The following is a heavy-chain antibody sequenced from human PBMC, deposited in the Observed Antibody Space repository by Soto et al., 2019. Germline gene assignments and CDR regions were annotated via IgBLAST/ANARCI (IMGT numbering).Heavy chain of an antibody. J-gene: IGHJ6*02. D-gene: IGHD3-10*01. CDR2: IRSKANSYAT. V-gene: IGHV3-73*02. CDR3: TSVSEVPNGMDV. CDR1: GFTFSGSA. Sequence: EVQLVESGGGLVQPGGSLKLSCAASGFTFSGSAMHWVRQASGKGLEWVGRIRSKANSYATAYAASVKGRFTISRDDSKNTAYLQMNSLKTEDTAVYYCTSVSEVPNGMDVWGQGTTVTVSS.